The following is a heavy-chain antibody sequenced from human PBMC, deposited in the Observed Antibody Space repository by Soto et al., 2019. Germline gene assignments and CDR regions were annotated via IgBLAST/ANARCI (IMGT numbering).Heavy chain of an antibody. D-gene: IGHD3-22*01. V-gene: IGHV1-69*08. J-gene: IGHJ4*02. CDR3: AREFTDGSGPAIDY. CDR1: GGTFSSYT. CDR2: IIPILGIA. Sequence: QVQLVQSGAEVKKPGSSVKVSCKASGGTFSSYTISWVRQAPGQGLEWMGRIIPILGIANYAQKFQGRVTITADKSTSTAYMELSSLRSEDTAVYYCAREFTDGSGPAIDYWGQGTLVTVSS.